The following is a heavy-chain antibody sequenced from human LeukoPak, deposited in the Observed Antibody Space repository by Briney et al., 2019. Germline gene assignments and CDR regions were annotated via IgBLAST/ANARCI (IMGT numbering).Heavy chain of an antibody. J-gene: IGHJ4*02. CDR2: IRYDGSNK. Sequence: GGSLRLSCAASGFTFSSYGMHWVRQAPGKGLEWVAFIRYDGSNKYYADSVKGRFTISRDNSKNTLYLQMNSLRAEDTAVYYCAKGKYYYDSSGYSHENDYFDYWGQGTLVTVSS. CDR3: AKGKYYYDSSGYSHENDYFDY. V-gene: IGHV3-30*02. D-gene: IGHD3-22*01. CDR1: GFTFSSYG.